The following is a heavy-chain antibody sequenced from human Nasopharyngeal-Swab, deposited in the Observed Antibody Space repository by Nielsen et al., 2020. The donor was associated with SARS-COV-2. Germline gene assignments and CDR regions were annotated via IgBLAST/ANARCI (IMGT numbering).Heavy chain of an antibody. V-gene: IGHV3-23*01. Sequence: GESLKISCAASGFAFSTYAMSWVRQAPGKGLEWVSALSANGGRTCYADSVKGRFTISRDNSKNTLYLQMNTLRAEDTAVYYCAKDRAWGLDYWGQGTLVTVSS. D-gene: IGHD1-26*01. J-gene: IGHJ4*02. CDR3: AKDRAWGLDY. CDR2: LSANGGRT. CDR1: GFAFSTYA.